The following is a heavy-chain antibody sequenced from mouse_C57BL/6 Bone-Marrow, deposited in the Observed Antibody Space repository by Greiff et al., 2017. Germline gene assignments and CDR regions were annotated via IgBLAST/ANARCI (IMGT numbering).Heavy chain of an antibody. CDR2: IYPRSGNT. CDR3: ARWDYGSSSAWFAY. Sequence: QVQLQQSGAELARPGASVKLSCKASGYTFTSYGISWVKQRTGQGLEWIGEIYPRSGNTYYNEKFKGKATLTADKSSSTAYMELLSLTSEDSAVYFCARWDYGSSSAWFAYWGQGTLVTVSA. CDR1: GYTFTSYG. J-gene: IGHJ3*01. D-gene: IGHD1-1*01. V-gene: IGHV1-81*01.